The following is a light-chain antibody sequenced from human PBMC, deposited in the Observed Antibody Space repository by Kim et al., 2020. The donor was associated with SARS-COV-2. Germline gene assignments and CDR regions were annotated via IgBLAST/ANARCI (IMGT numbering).Light chain of an antibody. Sequence: SSIGDRVTITCRASQGFSDYLAGFQQRPGKAPKSLIYAASRLQSGVPSRFSGSGSGTDFTLTISSLQPEDSATYYCQQYNTYLWTFGQGTKVDIK. V-gene: IGKV1-16*01. CDR3: QQYNTYLWT. CDR1: QGFSDY. CDR2: AAS. J-gene: IGKJ1*01.